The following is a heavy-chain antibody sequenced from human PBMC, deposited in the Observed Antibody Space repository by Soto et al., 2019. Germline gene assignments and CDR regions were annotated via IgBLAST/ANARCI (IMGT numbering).Heavy chain of an antibody. CDR1: GCSVHSNGNY. D-gene: IGHD2-15*01. J-gene: IGHJ4*02. V-gene: IGHV4-39*01. CDR3: GKILVAATWHTDADS. Sequence: PSESLSLTCLVTGCSVHSNGNYWGWIRQPQGKGREWIGSIDNNEVTNYNSSLKSRVPISRDTSKNQFSLRLTSVTAADTAVYYCGKILVAATWHTDADSWGPGTLVTVSS. CDR2: IDNNEVT.